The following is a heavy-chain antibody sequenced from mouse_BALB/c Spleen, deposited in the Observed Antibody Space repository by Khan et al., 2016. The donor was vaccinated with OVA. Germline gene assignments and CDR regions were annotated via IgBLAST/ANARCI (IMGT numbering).Heavy chain of an antibody. CDR2: ISYNGNT. CDR1: GYSITTDYA. V-gene: IGHV3-2*02. CDR3: ARVYGGDFDY. Sequence: EVQLQESGPGLVKPSQSLSLTCTVTGYSITTDYAWNWIRQFPGNKLEWMGFISYNGNTKYNPSLKSRISFTRDTSKNQFFLQLKSVTTEDTARYYCARVYGGDFDYWGQGTTLTVSS. D-gene: IGHD1-1*01. J-gene: IGHJ2*01.